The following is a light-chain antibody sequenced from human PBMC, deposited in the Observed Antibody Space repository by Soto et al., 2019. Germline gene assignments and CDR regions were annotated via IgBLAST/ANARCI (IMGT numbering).Light chain of an antibody. CDR2: AAS. V-gene: IGKV1-27*01. CDR1: QGISSY. CDR3: QKYDTAPLT. Sequence: IQLTQSPSSLSASVGDRVTITCRASQGISSYLAWYQQKPGKAPKLLIYAASTLLSGVPSRFSGSGSGTDFTLTISSLQPEDVATYYCQKYDTAPLTFGQGTKVDIK. J-gene: IGKJ1*01.